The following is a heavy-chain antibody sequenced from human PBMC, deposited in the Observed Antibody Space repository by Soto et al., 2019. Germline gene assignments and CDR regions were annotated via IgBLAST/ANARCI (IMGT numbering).Heavy chain of an antibody. V-gene: IGHV3-23*01. Sequence: GGSLRLSCAASGFAFSTYAMTWVRQAPGKGLEWVSVISGIGGSSYYAASVKGRFTISRDNSKNMLFLQMNGLRAEDTAVYYCAKVTKRAAAGRYEYYKYGMDVWGQGTTVTVSS. J-gene: IGHJ6*02. CDR1: GFAFSTYA. D-gene: IGHD6-13*01. CDR3: AKVTKRAAAGRYEYYKYGMDV. CDR2: ISGIGGSS.